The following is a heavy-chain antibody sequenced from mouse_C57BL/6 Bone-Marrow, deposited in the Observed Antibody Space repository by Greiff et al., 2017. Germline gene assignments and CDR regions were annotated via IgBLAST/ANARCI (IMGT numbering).Heavy chain of an antibody. CDR1: GYTFTDYY. Sequence: VQLQQSGPELVKPGASVKISCKASGYTFTDYYMNWVKQSHGKSLEWIGDINPNNGGTSYNQKFKGKATLTVDKSSSTAYMELRSLTSEDSAVYYCARAGNEGFAYWGQGTLVTVSA. CDR2: INPNNGGT. V-gene: IGHV1-26*01. D-gene: IGHD2-1*01. CDR3: ARAGNEGFAY. J-gene: IGHJ3*01.